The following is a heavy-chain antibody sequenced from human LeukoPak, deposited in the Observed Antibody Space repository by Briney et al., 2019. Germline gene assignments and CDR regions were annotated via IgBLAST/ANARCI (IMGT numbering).Heavy chain of an antibody. Sequence: GGSLRLSCAASGFTFSSCSMNWVRQAPGKGLEWVSSISSSSSYIYYADSVKGRFTISRDNAKNSLYLQMNSLRAEDTAVYYCAREGSSGSYGYFDYWGQGTLVTVSS. J-gene: IGHJ4*02. CDR1: GFTFSSCS. V-gene: IGHV3-21*01. CDR2: ISSSSSYI. CDR3: AREGSSGSYGYFDY. D-gene: IGHD1-26*01.